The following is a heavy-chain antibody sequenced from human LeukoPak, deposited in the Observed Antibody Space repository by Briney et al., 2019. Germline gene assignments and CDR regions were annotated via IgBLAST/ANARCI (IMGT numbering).Heavy chain of an antibody. J-gene: IGHJ5*02. D-gene: IGHD2-2*01. CDR1: GYTSTMYA. V-gene: IGHV1-8*01. CDR2: MNSNSGNT. CDR3: TRGPIIVEPAAMGTWFDP. Sequence: SVNASCKASGYTSTMYATNWVRQATGQGLEWMGSMNSNSGNTGYAQKFQGRVTMTRSTSISTAYMELSSLRSEDTAVYYCTRGPIIVEPAAMGTWFDPWGQGTLVTVSS.